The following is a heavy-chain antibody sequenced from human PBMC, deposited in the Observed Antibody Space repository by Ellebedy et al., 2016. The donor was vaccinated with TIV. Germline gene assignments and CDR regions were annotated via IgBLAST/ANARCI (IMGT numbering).Heavy chain of an antibody. J-gene: IGHJ4*02. CDR3: ARGVLSGY. CDR2: IYSGGST. V-gene: IGHV3-53*01. Sequence: GESLKISCAASGFTVSHNSISWVRQAPGTGLEWVSVIYSGGSTYYADSVKGRFTISRDNTKNTVYLQMNSLRAEDTAVYYCARGVLSGYWGQGTLVTVSS. D-gene: IGHD2/OR15-2a*01. CDR1: GFTVSHNS.